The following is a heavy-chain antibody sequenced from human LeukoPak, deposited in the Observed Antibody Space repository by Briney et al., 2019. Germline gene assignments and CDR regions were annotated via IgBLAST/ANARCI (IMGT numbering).Heavy chain of an antibody. CDR3: AREGSGSYYTEYYFDY. CDR1: GFTFDDYA. D-gene: IGHD3-10*01. CDR2: LSWNSGSI. Sequence: GGSLRLSCAASGFTFDDYAMHWVRQAPGKGLEWVSGLSWNSGSIGYADSVKGRFTISRDNAKNSLYLQMNSLRAEDTAVYYCAREGSGSYYTEYYFDYWGQGTLVTVSS. V-gene: IGHV3-9*01. J-gene: IGHJ4*02.